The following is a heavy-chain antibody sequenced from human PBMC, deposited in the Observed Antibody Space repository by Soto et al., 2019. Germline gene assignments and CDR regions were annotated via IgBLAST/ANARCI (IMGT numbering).Heavy chain of an antibody. CDR3: ARAGQWLFDY. CDR1: GDSVSSKSAG. CDR2: TYYRSKWYS. D-gene: IGHD6-19*01. V-gene: IGHV6-1*01. J-gene: IGHJ4*02. Sequence: SQTLSLTCALSGDSVSSKSAGWNWIRQSPSRGLEWLGRTYYRSKWYSEYAVSVKGRITINPDTSKNQFSLQLNSVTPEDTALYYCARAGQWLFDYWGQGTLVTVSS.